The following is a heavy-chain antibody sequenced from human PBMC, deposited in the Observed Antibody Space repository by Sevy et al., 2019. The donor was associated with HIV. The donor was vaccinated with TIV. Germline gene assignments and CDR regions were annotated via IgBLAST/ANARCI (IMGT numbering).Heavy chain of an antibody. CDR3: AKGDVFTSRAGVDP. CDR2: ISNTGDTT. V-gene: IGHV3-23*01. J-gene: IGHJ5*02. CDR1: GFIFRDYL. D-gene: IGHD2-21*01. Sequence: GGSLRLSCTASGFIFRDYLMTWIRQVPGKGLEWVSSISNTGDTTTYVDSVKGRFTVSRDNSKNTLYLDMNSLGVEDTAVYYCAKGDVFTSRAGVDPWGQGTLVTVSS.